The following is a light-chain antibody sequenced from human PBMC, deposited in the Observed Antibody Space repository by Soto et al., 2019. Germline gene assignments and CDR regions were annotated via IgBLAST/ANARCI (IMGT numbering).Light chain of an antibody. CDR2: KAS. CDR1: QSISSW. V-gene: IGKV1-5*03. Sequence: EIQMTQSPSTLSAYVGDRVTNTCRASQSISSWLAWYQHKPGKAPKLLIYKASSLDTGVPSRFSGSGSGTEFTLTISSLQPDDFATYYCQQYNVYSLTFGQGTKVDIK. J-gene: IGKJ1*01. CDR3: QQYNVYSLT.